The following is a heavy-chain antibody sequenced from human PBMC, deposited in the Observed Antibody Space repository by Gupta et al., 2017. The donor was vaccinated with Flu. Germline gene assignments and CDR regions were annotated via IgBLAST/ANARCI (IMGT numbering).Heavy chain of an antibody. CDR2: ISGSGGSA. D-gene: IGHD5-18*01. Sequence: EVQLLESGGGLVQPGGSLSLSCAASGFTFSSYAMSWVRQAPGKGLQWVSAISGSGGSAYYADSVRGRFTISRDNSKNTLYLQMNSLRAEDTAVYYCAKERLVAVDTAFVNDYFDFWGQGTLVTVSS. CDR3: AKERLVAVDTAFVNDYFDF. J-gene: IGHJ4*02. CDR1: GFTFSSYA. V-gene: IGHV3-23*01.